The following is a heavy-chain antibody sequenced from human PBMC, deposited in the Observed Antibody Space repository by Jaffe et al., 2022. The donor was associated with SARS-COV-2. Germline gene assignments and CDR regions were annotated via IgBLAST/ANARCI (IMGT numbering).Heavy chain of an antibody. D-gene: IGHD6-19*01. CDR1: GFIFSSHS. CDR2: IWIRDGSESGI. CDR3: ARDRRDISGWPIFDY. J-gene: IGHJ4*02. Sequence: EVQLVESGGGLVQPGGSLRLSCEASGFIFSSHSMSWVRQAPGKGLEWVAHIWIRDGSESGIYYGDSVKGRFTISRDIAKNSLYLQMNSLRDDDTAIYYCARDRRDISGWPIFDYWGQGTLVTVSS. V-gene: IGHV3-48*02.